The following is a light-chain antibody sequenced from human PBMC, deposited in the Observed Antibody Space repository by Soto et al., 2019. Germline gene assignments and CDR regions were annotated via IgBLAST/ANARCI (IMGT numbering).Light chain of an antibody. Sequence: DIQMTQSPSTLSASVGDRVTITCRASQSISSWLAWYQQKPGKAPKLLIHKASSLESGVPSRFSGSGSGTEFTITISSLQPDDFATYYCQQYNSYSGTFGQGTKVEIK. CDR1: QSISSW. CDR3: QQYNSYSGT. J-gene: IGKJ1*01. V-gene: IGKV1-5*03. CDR2: KAS.